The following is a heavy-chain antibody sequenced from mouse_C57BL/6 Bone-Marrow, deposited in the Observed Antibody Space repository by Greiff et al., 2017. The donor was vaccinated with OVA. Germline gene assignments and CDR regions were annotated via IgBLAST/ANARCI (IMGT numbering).Heavy chain of an antibody. CDR2: ISDGGSYT. D-gene: IGHD2-4*01. CDR3: ARDYDYDYYAMDY. V-gene: IGHV5-4*01. CDR1: GFTFSSYA. J-gene: IGHJ4*01. Sequence: EVQLVESGGGLVKPGGSLKLSCAASGFTFSSYAMSWVRQTPEQRLEWVATISDGGSYTYYPDNVKGRFTISRDNAKNNLYLQMSHLKSEDTAMYYCARDYDYDYYAMDYWGQGTSVTVSS.